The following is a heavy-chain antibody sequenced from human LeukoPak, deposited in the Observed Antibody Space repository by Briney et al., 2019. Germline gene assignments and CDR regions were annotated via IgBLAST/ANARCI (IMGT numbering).Heavy chain of an antibody. V-gene: IGHV3-7*01. Sequence: GGSLRLSRAASGFTLSSDWMSWVRQDPGEGREGVANIKQDGSEKYYVDSVKGRVTISRDNAKNSLYLQMHSLRAEHTAVYYCTPDTYYYGSGSHSHAFHLWGQGTMDTVSS. D-gene: IGHD3-10*01. CDR2: IKQDGSEK. CDR3: TPDTYYYGSGSHSHAFHL. J-gene: IGHJ3*01. CDR1: GFTLSSDW.